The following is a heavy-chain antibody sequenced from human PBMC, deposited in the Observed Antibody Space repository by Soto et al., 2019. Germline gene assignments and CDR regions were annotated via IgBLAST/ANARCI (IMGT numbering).Heavy chain of an antibody. CDR3: AKDRSGQWLAPDY. D-gene: IGHD6-19*01. V-gene: IGHV3-23*01. Sequence: GVSLRLSCAASGFTFSSYAMSWVRQAPGKGLEWVSAISGSGGSTYYADSVKGRFTISRDNSKNTLYLQMNSLRAEDTAVYYCAKDRSGQWLAPDYWGQGTLVTVSS. CDR2: ISGSGGST. J-gene: IGHJ4*02. CDR1: GFTFSSYA.